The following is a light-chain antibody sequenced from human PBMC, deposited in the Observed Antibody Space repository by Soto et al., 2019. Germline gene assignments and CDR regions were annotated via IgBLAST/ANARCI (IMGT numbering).Light chain of an antibody. CDR1: RDLSIS. V-gene: IGKV1-33*01. Sequence: DIQMTQSPSSLSASVGDRVTITCQASRDLSISLNWYPQKPVKAPKLLIYDASNLDTGVPSRFSGRGSWTDFTVTTGSRQSDDIAPYYCQQYDNLLYTFGQGTKLEIK. J-gene: IGKJ2*01. CDR2: DAS. CDR3: QQYDNLLYT.